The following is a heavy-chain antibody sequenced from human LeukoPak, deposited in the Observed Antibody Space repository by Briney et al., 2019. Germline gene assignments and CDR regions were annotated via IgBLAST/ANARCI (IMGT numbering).Heavy chain of an antibody. CDR2: IIPLFGTA. CDR3: AREWNYETSGYFFYY. Sequence: ASVKVSCKASGDSFSKYGISWVRQAPGQGLEWMGGIIPLFGTANYAQKFQGRVMITVDESTSTVYMELNSLRFEDTAIYYCAREWNYETSGYFFYYWGQGTLVTVSS. D-gene: IGHD3-22*01. J-gene: IGHJ4*02. V-gene: IGHV1-69*13. CDR1: GDSFSKYG.